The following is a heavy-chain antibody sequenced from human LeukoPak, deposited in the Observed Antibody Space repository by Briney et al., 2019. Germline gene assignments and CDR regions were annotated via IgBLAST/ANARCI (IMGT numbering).Heavy chain of an antibody. J-gene: IGHJ4*02. Sequence: GGSLRLSCAPSGVTVITNDMTWVRQAPGKGLEWVSVLYSDGNTKYADSVQGRFTISRDNSKNTLYLEMNSLSPDDTAVYYCARGVEPLAANTLAYWGQGTLVTVSS. D-gene: IGHD1-14*01. V-gene: IGHV3-53*01. CDR3: ARGVEPLAANTLAY. CDR2: LYSDGNT. CDR1: GVTVITND.